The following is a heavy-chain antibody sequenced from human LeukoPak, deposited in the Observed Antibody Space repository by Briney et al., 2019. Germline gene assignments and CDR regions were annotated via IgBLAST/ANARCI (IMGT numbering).Heavy chain of an antibody. CDR1: GFTFSSYG. V-gene: IGHV3-30*18. Sequence: PGRSLRLSCAASGFTFSSYGMHWVRQAPGKGLEWVAVISYDGSNKYYADSVKGRFTIFRDNSKNTLYLQMNSLRAEDTAVYYCAKDMGGGSRTYYDFWSFYYYGMDVWGQGTTVTVSS. D-gene: IGHD3-3*01. J-gene: IGHJ6*02. CDR2: ISYDGSNK. CDR3: AKDMGGGSRTYYDFWSFYYYGMDV.